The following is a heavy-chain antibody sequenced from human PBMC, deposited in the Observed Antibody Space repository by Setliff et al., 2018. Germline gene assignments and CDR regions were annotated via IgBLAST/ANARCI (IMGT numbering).Heavy chain of an antibody. CDR1: GGIFNSFS. V-gene: IGHV1-8*01. J-gene: IGHJ5*02. CDR3: ARVRSSSWLVVNWFDP. Sequence: ASVKVSCKASGGIFNSFSINWVRQATGQGLEWMGWMNPNSGNTGYAQKFQGRVTMTRDTSISTAYMELSRLRSDDTAVYYCARVRSSSWLVVNWFDPWGQGTLVTVSS. CDR2: MNPNSGNT. D-gene: IGHD6-13*01.